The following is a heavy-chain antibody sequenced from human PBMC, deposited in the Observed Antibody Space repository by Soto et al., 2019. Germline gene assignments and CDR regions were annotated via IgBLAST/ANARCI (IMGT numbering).Heavy chain of an antibody. CDR1: GGSISSGDYY. CDR3: ARGRIQPGYYFDY. J-gene: IGHJ4*02. V-gene: IGHV4-30-4*01. D-gene: IGHD5-18*01. Sequence: QVQLQESGPGLVKPSQTLSLTCTVSGGSISSGDYYWSWIRQPPGKGLEWIGYIYYSGSTYYNPSLKSRVNQSRETFQNPFPLKLSSVTAADTAVYYCARGRIQPGYYFDYWGQGTLVTVSS. CDR2: IYYSGST.